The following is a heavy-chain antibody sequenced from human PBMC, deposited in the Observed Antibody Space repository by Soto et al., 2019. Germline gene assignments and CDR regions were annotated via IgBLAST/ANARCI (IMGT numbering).Heavy chain of an antibody. Sequence: EVQLVETGGGLIQPGGSLRLSCAASGFTVSSSYMNWVRQAPGKGLEWVSIIYSGGGTYYADSVKGRFTISRDNPKNTLYLQMNSLRAEDTAVYYCAKDRVESGLGEIDYWGQGTLVSVSS. D-gene: IGHD3-16*01. CDR3: AKDRVESGLGEIDY. CDR1: GFTVSSSY. V-gene: IGHV3-53*05. J-gene: IGHJ4*02. CDR2: IYSGGGT.